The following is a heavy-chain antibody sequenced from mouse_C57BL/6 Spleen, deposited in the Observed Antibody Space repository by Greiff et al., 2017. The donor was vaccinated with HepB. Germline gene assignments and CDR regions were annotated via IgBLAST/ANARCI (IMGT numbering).Heavy chain of an antibody. CDR1: GYTFTDYY. J-gene: IGHJ1*03. Sequence: VQLQQSGPVLVKPGASVKMSCKASGYTFTDYYMNWVKQSHGKSLEWIGVINPYNGGTSYNQKFKGKATLTVDKSSSTAYMELNSLTSEDSAVYYCARRGIYYDYDRYFDVWGTGTTVTVSS. V-gene: IGHV1-19*01. CDR3: ARRGIYYDYDRYFDV. CDR2: INPYNGGT. D-gene: IGHD2-4*01.